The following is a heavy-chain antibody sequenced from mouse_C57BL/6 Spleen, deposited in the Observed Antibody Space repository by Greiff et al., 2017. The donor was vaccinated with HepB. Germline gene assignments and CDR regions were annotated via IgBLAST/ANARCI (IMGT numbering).Heavy chain of an antibody. CDR2: IRLKSDNYAT. Sequence: EVQGVESGGGLVQPGGSMKLSCVASGFTFSNYWMNWVRQSPEKGLEWVAQIRLKSDNYATHYAESVKGRFTISRDDSKSSVYLQMNNLRAEDTGIYYCTVDGYYGYWGQGTTLTVSS. CDR1: GFTFSNYW. J-gene: IGHJ2*01. D-gene: IGHD2-3*01. V-gene: IGHV6-3*01. CDR3: TVDGYYGY.